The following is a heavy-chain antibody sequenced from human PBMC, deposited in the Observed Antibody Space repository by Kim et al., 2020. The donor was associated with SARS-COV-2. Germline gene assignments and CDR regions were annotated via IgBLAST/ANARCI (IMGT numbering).Heavy chain of an antibody. CDR2: ST. V-gene: IGHV4-31*01. D-gene: IGHD3-9*01. CDR3: ARGNDDIWGY. Sequence: STYYNPSRKSQVTISVDTSKNQFSLKLSSVTAADTAVYYCARGNDDIWGYWGQGTLVTVSS. J-gene: IGHJ4*02.